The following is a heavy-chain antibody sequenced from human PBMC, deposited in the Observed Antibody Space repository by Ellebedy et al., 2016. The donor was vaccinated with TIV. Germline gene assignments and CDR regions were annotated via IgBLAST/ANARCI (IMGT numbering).Heavy chain of an antibody. CDR1: GFTFSSYA. Sequence: GESLKISXAASGFTFSSYAMHWVRQAPGKGLEWVAVISYDGSNKYYADSVKGRFTISRDNSKNTLYLQMNSLRAEDTALYYCARDLLGSGSYEDGWGQGTLVTVSS. V-gene: IGHV3-30-3*01. CDR2: ISYDGSNK. J-gene: IGHJ4*02. CDR3: ARDLLGSGSYEDG. D-gene: IGHD3-10*01.